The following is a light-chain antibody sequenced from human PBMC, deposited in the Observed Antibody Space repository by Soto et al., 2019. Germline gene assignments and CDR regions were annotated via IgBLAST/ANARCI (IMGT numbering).Light chain of an antibody. V-gene: IGKV1-6*01. CDR2: ATF. J-gene: IGKJ1*01. CDR3: LQDYTFPWT. Sequence: AIQMTQSPSSLSVSVGDRVTITCRASQYIRNDLGWYQHKPGKAPKLLIYATFSLQNGVPSRFSGSGSGTDFTLTISSLQPEDFATYYCLQDYTFPWTFGQGTKVDIK. CDR1: QYIRND.